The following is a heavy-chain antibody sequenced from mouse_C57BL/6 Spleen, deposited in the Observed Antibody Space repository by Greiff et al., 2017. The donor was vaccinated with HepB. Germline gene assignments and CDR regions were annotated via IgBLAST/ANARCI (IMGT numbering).Heavy chain of an antibody. V-gene: IGHV5-17*01. D-gene: IGHD1-1*01. J-gene: IGHJ2*01. CDR2: ISSGSSTI. Sequence: LFNPLCSLKLSCAASGFTFSDYGMHWVRQAPEKGLEWVAYISSGSSTIYYADTVKGRFTISRDNAKNTLFLQMTSLRSEDTAMYYCARESQNYYGSSYFDYWGQGTTLTVSS. CDR1: GFTFSDYG. CDR3: ARESQNYYGSSYFDY.